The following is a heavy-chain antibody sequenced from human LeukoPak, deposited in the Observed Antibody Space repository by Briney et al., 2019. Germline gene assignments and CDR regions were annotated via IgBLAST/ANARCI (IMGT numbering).Heavy chain of an antibody. D-gene: IGHD6-19*01. CDR1: GFTLSSYG. CDR2: ISYDGSNK. J-gene: IGHJ4*02. CDR3: AKLPGIAVILDY. V-gene: IGHV3-30*18. Sequence: GGSLRLSCAASGFTLSSYGMHWVRQAPGKGLEWVAVISYDGSNKYYADSVNGRFTISRDNSKITLYLQMNSLRAEDTAVYYCAKLPGIAVILDYWGQGTLVTVSS.